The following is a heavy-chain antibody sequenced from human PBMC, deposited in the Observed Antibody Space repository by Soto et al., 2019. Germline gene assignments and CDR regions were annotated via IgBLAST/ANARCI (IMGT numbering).Heavy chain of an antibody. J-gene: IGHJ4*02. V-gene: IGHV5-10-1*03. CDR2: IDPSDSFP. CDR1: GYSFSKYW. Sequence: VQLLQSGAEVKKPGESLRISCKGSGYSFSKYWINWVRQMPGKGLEWMGRIDPSDSFPNYNPSVEGHVTISVDNSINTAYLQWRTLKASDTAMYYCVTGLLWFGAFDYWGQGTLVTVSS. CDR3: VTGLLWFGAFDY. D-gene: IGHD3-10*01.